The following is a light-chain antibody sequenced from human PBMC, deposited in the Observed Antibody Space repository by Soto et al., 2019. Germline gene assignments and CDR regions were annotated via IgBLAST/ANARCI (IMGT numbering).Light chain of an antibody. CDR3: QQLHSYPFT. Sequence: DIQLTRSPPSLSGSVGDRVTITCGASQGVSSSLAWYHQQTGKAPKVLIYAATTLQSGVPSRFSGSGYGTDFNLTINSLQTEDFATYYCQQLHSYPFTFGQGTRLEI. CDR2: AAT. J-gene: IGKJ5*01. CDR1: QGVSSS. V-gene: IGKV1-9*01.